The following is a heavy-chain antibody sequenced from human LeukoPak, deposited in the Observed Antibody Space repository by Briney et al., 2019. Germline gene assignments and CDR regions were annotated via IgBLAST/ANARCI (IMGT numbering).Heavy chain of an antibody. CDR1: GGSFSGYY. Sequence: SETLSLTCAVYGGSFSGYYWSWIRQPPGKGLEWIGYMYYGGSPNYNPSLKSRVITSLDTSKNQFSLKLNSVTTADTAVYYCVTGRYSYGWYDHWGQGILVTVSS. CDR3: VTGRYSYGWYDH. D-gene: IGHD1-26*01. CDR2: MYYGGSP. V-gene: IGHV4-59*13. J-gene: IGHJ5*02.